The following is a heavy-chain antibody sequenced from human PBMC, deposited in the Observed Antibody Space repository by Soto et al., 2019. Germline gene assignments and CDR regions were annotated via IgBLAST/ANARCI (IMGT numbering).Heavy chain of an antibody. V-gene: IGHV3-48*02. CDR2: ISSSSSTK. Sequence: EVQLVESGGGLVQPGGSLRLSCAASGFTFSSYSMKWVRQAPGKGQEWVSYISSSSSTKYYADSVKGRFTISRDNGKNSLYLQMNGLREEDTIVYYCARDRGGDYDFWSGTGYFQHWGQGTLVTVSS. CDR1: GFTFSSYS. CDR3: ARDRGGDYDFWSGTGYFQH. J-gene: IGHJ1*01. D-gene: IGHD3-3*01.